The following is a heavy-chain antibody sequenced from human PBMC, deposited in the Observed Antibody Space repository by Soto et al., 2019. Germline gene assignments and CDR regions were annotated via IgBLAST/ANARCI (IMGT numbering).Heavy chain of an antibody. CDR1: GFTFSDYA. CDR2: ISYDGTDE. J-gene: IGHJ4*02. Sequence: PGGSLRLSCAASGFTFSDYAIHWVRQAPGKGLKWVASISYDGTDEYYADSVKARFTISRDISKSTLFLQMNSLRHEDTGVYYCARDRENDFWSGYHPFDYWGLGTTVTVSS. D-gene: IGHD3-3*01. CDR3: ARDRENDFWSGYHPFDY. V-gene: IGHV3-30-3*01.